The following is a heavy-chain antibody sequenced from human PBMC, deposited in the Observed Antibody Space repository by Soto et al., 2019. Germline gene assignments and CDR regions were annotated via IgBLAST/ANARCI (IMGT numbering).Heavy chain of an antibody. CDR2: ISGSGGST. V-gene: IGHV3-23*01. Sequence: GGSLRLSCAASGFTFCGYAMSWVRQAPGKGLEWVSGISGSGGSTDYADSVKGRFTISRDNSKNTLYLQMNSLRAEDTAIYYCAKEAITIFGVVLPYNPGYWGQGTLVTV. D-gene: IGHD3-3*01. J-gene: IGHJ4*02. CDR3: AKEAITIFGVVLPYNPGY. CDR1: GFTFCGYA.